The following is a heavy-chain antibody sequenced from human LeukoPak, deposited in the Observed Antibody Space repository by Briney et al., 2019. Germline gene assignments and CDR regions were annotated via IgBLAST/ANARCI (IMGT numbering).Heavy chain of an antibody. CDR3: ARGGQINYYYMDV. J-gene: IGHJ6*03. V-gene: IGHV3-30*02. CDR1: GFTFSSNA. CDR2: MRYDGNTQ. Sequence: SGGSLRLSCAASGFTFSSNAMHWVRQPPGKWLEWVAIMRYDGNTQYYVDSVKGRFTISRDNSKNTLYLQMNSLRAEDTAVYYCARGGQINYYYMDVWGKGTKVTVSS.